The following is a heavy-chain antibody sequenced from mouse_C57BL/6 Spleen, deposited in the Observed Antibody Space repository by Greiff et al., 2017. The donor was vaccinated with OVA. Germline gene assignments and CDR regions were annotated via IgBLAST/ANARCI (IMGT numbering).Heavy chain of an antibody. D-gene: IGHD1-1*01. CDR1: GYSFTDYN. CDR3: ARSLYCGSSGDYYAMDY. V-gene: IGHV1-39*01. Sequence: EVQLQESGPELVKPGASVKISCKASGYSFTDYNMNWVKQSNGKSLEWIGVINPNYGTTSYNQKFKGKATLTVDQSSSTAYMQLNSLTSEDSSVYYCARSLYCGSSGDYYAMDYWGQGTSVTVSS. J-gene: IGHJ4*01. CDR2: INPNYGTT.